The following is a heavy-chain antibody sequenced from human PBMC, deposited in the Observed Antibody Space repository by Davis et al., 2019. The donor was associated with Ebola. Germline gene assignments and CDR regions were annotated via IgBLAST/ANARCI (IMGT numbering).Heavy chain of an antibody. Sequence: GESLKISCAASGFIFRSYVMSWVRQAPGKGLEWVSTFGTSGDTYYADSVKGRFTISRDNSKNTLYLQMNGLRVDDTANIWFDIWGQGTMVTVSS. CDR1: GFIFRSYV. D-gene: IGHD2/OR15-2a*01. V-gene: IGHV3-23*01. CDR3: DI. J-gene: IGHJ3*02. CDR2: FGTSGDT.